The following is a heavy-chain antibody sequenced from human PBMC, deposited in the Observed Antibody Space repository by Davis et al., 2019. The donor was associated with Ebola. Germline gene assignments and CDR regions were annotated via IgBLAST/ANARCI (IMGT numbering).Heavy chain of an antibody. D-gene: IGHD2-2*01. CDR3: ARDTLQTDIVVVPAATGGMDV. V-gene: IGHV4-34*01. Sequence: ESLKISCAASGFTFSSYSMNWVRQPPGKGLEWIGEINHSGSTNYNPSLKSRVTISVDTSKNQFSLKLSSVTAADTAVYYCARDTLQTDIVVVPAATGGMDVWGKGTTVTVSS. CDR1: GFTFSSYS. CDR2: INHSGST. J-gene: IGHJ6*04.